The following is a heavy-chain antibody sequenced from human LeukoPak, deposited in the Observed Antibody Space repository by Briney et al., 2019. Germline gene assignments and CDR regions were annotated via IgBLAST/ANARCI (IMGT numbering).Heavy chain of an antibody. J-gene: IGHJ4*02. CDR2: IYYSGST. D-gene: IGHD5-18*01. Sequence: SETLSLTCTVSGGSISSYYWSWIRQPPGKGLEWIGYIYYSGSTNYNPSLKSRVTISVDTFKNQFSLKLSSVTAADTAVYYCARGSARYSYGYYYFDYWGQGTLVTVSS. CDR3: ARGSARYSYGYYYFDY. CDR1: GGSISSYY. V-gene: IGHV4-59*01.